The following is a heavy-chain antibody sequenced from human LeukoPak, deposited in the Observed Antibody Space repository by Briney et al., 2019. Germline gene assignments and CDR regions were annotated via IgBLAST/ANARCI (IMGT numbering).Heavy chain of an antibody. D-gene: IGHD3-10*01. CDR2: IDYSGST. V-gene: IGHV4-59*08. CDR1: GGSLSTNY. J-gene: IGHJ4*02. CDR3: ARLGGGSGSYYKRLDY. Sequence: SETLSLTCTVSGGSLSTNYWPWIGQPPGKGLEWIGDIDYSGSTKYNPSLKSRVTISVDTSNNRFSLKLSSVTAADTAVYYCARLGGGSGSYYKRLDYWGQGTLVTVSS.